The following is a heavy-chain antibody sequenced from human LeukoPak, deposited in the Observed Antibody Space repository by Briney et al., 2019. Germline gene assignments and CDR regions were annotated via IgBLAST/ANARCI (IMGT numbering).Heavy chain of an antibody. CDR2: IKSKTDGGTT. J-gene: IGHJ4*02. Sequence: PGGSLRLSCAASGFTFSNAWMSWVRQAPGKGLEWVGRIKSKTDGGTTDYAAPVKGRCTISRDDSKNTLYLQMNSLKTEDTAVYYCTTRLAYDFWSGYYRLGTFDYWGQGTLVTVSS. CDR3: TTRLAYDFWSGYYRLGTFDY. D-gene: IGHD3-3*01. V-gene: IGHV3-15*01. CDR1: GFTFSNAW.